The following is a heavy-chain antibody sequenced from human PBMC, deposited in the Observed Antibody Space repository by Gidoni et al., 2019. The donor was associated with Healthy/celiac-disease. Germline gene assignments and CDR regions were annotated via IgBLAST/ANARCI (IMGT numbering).Heavy chain of an antibody. CDR1: GGSISSSY. CDR3: AAAGGNWNPGWYLDY. Sequence: QVQLQESGPGLVKPSANLSLTFTVSGGSISSSYWSWIRQPPGKGLEWIGYIYYSGSTNYNPSLKSRVTMSVDTSKNQFSLKLSSLTAADTAVYYCAAAGGNWNPGWYLDYWGQGILVTVSS. D-gene: IGHD1-20*01. J-gene: IGHJ4*02. CDR2: IYYSGST. V-gene: IGHV4-59*01.